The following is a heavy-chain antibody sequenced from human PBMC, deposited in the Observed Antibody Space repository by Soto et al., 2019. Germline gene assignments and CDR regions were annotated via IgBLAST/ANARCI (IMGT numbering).Heavy chain of an antibody. CDR1: GGSISSGGYS. CDR3: ARVAAETGYSSGWAEYYYDY. D-gene: IGHD6-19*01. V-gene: IGHV4-30-2*01. J-gene: IGHJ4*02. Sequence: SETLSLTCAVSGGSISSGGYSWSWIRQPPGKGLEWIGYLYHSVSTYYNPSLKSRVTISGDGSKNQFSLKLSSVTAADTAVYYLARVAAETGYSSGWAEYYYDYWGQGTMVTVSS. CDR2: LYHSVST.